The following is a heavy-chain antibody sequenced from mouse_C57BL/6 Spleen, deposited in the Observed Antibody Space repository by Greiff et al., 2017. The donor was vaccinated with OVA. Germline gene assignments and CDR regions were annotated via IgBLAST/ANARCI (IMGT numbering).Heavy chain of an antibody. CDR1: GYTFTSYW. J-gene: IGHJ4*01. V-gene: IGHV1-53*01. D-gene: IGHD1-1*01. CDR2: INPSNGGT. CDR3: ARSGYYGSSPLYAMDY. Sequence: QVQLQQPGTELVKPGASVQLSCKASGYTFTSYWMHWVKQRPGQGLEWIGNINPSNGGTNYNEKFKSKATLTVDKSSSTAYMQLSSLTSEDSAVYYCARSGYYGSSPLYAMDYWGQGTSVTVSS.